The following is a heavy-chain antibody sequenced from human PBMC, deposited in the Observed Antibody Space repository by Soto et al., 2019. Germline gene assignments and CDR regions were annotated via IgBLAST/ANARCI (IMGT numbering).Heavy chain of an antibody. D-gene: IGHD3-10*01. Sequence: EVQMLESGGGLVQPGGSLRLSCAASGFTFSSYAMSWVRQAPGRGLEWVSAISGSGGSTYYAESVQGRFTISRDNSKNTLYLQMNSLRAEDTALYYCAKLPGHYFGSGSYRFDFWGQGTLVTVSS. J-gene: IGHJ4*02. CDR3: AKLPGHYFGSGSYRFDF. CDR2: ISGSGGST. CDR1: GFTFSSYA. V-gene: IGHV3-23*01.